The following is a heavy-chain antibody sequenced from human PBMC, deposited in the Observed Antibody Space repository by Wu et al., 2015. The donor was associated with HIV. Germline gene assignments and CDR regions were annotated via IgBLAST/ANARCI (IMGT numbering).Heavy chain of an antibody. J-gene: IGHJ4*02. V-gene: IGHV1-2*02. CDR2: INPHTGVT. D-gene: IGHD2-2*01. CDR3: ARRGYCSNANCYHLDS. CDR1: GYTFTDHY. Sequence: QLVQSGAEVTKPGASVSVSCQTSGYTFTDHYIHWVRQAPGQGLEWMGWINPHTGVTNYAQKFQGRITMTRDTSIGAAYMDLSRLTSDDAAVYYCARRGYCSNANCYHLDSWGQGTLVTVSS.